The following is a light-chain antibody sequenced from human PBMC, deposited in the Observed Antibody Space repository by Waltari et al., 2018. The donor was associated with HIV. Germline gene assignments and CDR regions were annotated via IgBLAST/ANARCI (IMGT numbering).Light chain of an antibody. CDR2: AAS. CDR1: QSIDDK. CDR3: QQYKNWPPLT. Sequence: ETVMTQSPATLSASPGDTVTLSCTASQSIDDKLAWYQQKPGQSPRLLFYAASTGATGVPGRCSGSGSGTQFTLTISSLQSEDSALYYCQQYKNWPPLTFGQGTKVEIK. J-gene: IGKJ1*01. V-gene: IGKV3-15*01.